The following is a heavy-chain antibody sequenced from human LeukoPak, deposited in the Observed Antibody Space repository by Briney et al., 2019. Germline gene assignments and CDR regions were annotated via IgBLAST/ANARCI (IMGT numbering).Heavy chain of an antibody. CDR3: ARDDSSGYYYGY. CDR2: INAGNGNT. CDR1: VDTFTSYA. J-gene: IGHJ4*02. Sequence: ASVKVSCKASVDTFTSYAMHWVRQAPGQRLEWMGWINAGNGNTKYSQKFQGRVTITRDTSASTAYMELSSLRSEDTAVYYCARDDSSGYYYGYWGQGTLVTVSS. V-gene: IGHV1-3*01. D-gene: IGHD3-22*01.